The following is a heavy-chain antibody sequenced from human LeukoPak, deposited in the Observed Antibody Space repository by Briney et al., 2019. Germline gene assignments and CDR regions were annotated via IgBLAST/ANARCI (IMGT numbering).Heavy chain of an antibody. Sequence: ASVKVSCKASGYTFTGYYMHWVRQAPGQGLEWMGWINPNSGGTNYAQKFQGRVTMTRDTSISTAYMELSRLRSDDTAVYYCARDGEMDTAYDYYYYVDVWGKGTTVTVSS. V-gene: IGHV1-2*02. CDR1: GYTFTGYY. CDR3: ARDGEMDTAYDYYYYVDV. D-gene: IGHD5-18*01. CDR2: INPNSGGT. J-gene: IGHJ6*03.